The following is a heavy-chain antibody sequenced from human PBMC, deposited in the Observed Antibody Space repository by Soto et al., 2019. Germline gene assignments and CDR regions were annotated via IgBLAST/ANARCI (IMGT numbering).Heavy chain of an antibody. CDR3: ARCGYSNYDCFDP. J-gene: IGHJ5*02. D-gene: IGHD4-4*01. CDR2: INPNSGGT. Sequence: WAGVKVSCKASGYTFTGYYMHWVRQAPGQGLEWMGWINPNSGGTNYAQKFQGRVTMTRDTSISTAYMELSRLRSDDTAVYYCARCGYSNYDCFDPWGQGTLVTVSS. CDR1: GYTFTGYY. V-gene: IGHV1-2*02.